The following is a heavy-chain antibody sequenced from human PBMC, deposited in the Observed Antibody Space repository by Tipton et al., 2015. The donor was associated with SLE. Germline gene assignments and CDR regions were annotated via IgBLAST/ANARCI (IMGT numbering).Heavy chain of an antibody. V-gene: IGHV4-31*03. CDR3: ARDPNGGYGSFDY. CDR1: GDSITYYY. CDR2: IYYSGST. Sequence: TLSLTCTVSGDSITYYYWSWIRQHPGKGLEWIGYIYYSGSTYYNPSLKSRVTISVDTSKNQFSLKLSSVTAADTAVYYCARDPNGGYGSFDYWGLGALVTVSS. D-gene: IGHD7-27*01. J-gene: IGHJ4*02.